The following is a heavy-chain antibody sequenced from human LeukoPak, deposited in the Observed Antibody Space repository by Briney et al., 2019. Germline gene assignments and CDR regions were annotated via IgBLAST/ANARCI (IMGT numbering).Heavy chain of an antibody. Sequence: SETLSLTCTVSGDSVSNDFYYWGWIRQPSGKGLEWVACLSHRGNTWYDPSLESGVTISVDTSKNRFSLNFNSATAADTALYWCARHNAPRRVGFDFWGQGIMVTVSS. CDR3: ARHNAPRRVGFDF. D-gene: IGHD3-10*01. CDR2: LSHRGNT. V-gene: IGHV4-39*01. CDR1: GDSVSNDFYY. J-gene: IGHJ4*02.